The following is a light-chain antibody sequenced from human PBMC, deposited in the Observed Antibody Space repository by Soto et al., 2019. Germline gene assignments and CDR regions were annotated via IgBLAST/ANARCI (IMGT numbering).Light chain of an antibody. CDR2: ETS. CDR1: QSVRDSH. Sequence: EIVLTQSPGTLSLSPGERATLSCRASQSVRDSHLAWYQQKPGQAPSLLIYETSSRATDIPDRFRGSGSGTEFALTITRVEPEDVAMYFCQQYGSSPGTFGQGTKVEI. J-gene: IGKJ1*01. CDR3: QQYGSSPGT. V-gene: IGKV3-20*01.